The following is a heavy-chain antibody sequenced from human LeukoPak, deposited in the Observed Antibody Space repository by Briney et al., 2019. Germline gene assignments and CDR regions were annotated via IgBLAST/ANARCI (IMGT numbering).Heavy chain of an antibody. CDR1: GYTFTSYY. CDR3: ARDTNTRGMYSSSFDY. D-gene: IGHD6-13*01. V-gene: IGHV1-46*01. Sequence: ASVKVSCKASGYTFTSYYMHWVRQAPGQGLEWMGIINPGGGSTSYAQKFQGRVTMTTDTSTSTAYMELRSLRSDDTAVYYCARDTNTRGMYSSSFDYWGQGTLVTVSS. CDR2: INPGGGST. J-gene: IGHJ4*02.